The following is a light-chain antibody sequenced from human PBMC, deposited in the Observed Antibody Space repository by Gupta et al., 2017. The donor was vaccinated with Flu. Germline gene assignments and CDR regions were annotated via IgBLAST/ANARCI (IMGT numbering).Light chain of an antibody. CDR3: HQHYSCPPFT. CDR2: DTS. Sequence: EIVLTQSPATLSLSPGERATLSCRASQSVNNYLAWYQQKPDQAPRLLIYDTSNRDTGIPARFSGSGYGKDLALTISSREQEDFAVYYSHQHYSCPPFTFGHGTKVDIK. CDR1: QSVNNY. J-gene: IGKJ3*01. V-gene: IGKV3-11*01.